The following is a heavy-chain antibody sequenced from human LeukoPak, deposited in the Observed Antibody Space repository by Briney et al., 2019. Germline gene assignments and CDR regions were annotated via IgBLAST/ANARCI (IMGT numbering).Heavy chain of an antibody. J-gene: IGHJ4*02. CDR2: ISYDGSNK. V-gene: IGHV3-30*04. CDR1: GFTFSSYA. D-gene: IGHD6-13*01. Sequence: GGSLRLSCAASGFTFSSYAMHWVRQAPGKGLEWVAVISYDGSNKYYADSVKGRFTISRDNSKNTLYLQMNSLRAEDTAAYYCAKGASSSWRGDFDYWGQGSLVTVSS. CDR3: AKGASSSWRGDFDY.